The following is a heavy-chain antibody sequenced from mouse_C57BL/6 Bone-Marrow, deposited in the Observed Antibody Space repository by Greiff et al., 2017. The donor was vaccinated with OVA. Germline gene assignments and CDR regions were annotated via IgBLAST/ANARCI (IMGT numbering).Heavy chain of an antibody. J-gene: IGHJ4*01. CDR2: IHPHSGST. CDR1: GYTFTSYW. CDR3: ARSGEGAMDY. V-gene: IGHV1-64*01. Sequence: QVQLQQPGAELVKPGASVTLSCKASGYTFTSYWMHWVQQRPGQGLEWIGMIHPHSGSTNYNEKFKSKATLTVDKSSSTAYMQLSSLTSEDSSVYDCARSGEGAMDYWGQGTSVTVSS.